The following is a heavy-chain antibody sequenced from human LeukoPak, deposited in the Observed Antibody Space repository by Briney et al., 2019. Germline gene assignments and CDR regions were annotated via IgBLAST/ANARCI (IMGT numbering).Heavy chain of an antibody. D-gene: IGHD3-10*01. CDR2: INHSGST. CDR3: AGWKLWFGSRGLDY. Sequence: SETLSLTCAVYGGSFSGYYWSWIRQPPGKGLEWIGEINHSGSTNYNPSLKSRVTISVDTSKNQFSLKLSSVTAADTAVYYCAGWKLWFGSRGLDYWGQGTLVTVSS. V-gene: IGHV4-34*01. CDR1: GGSFSGYY. J-gene: IGHJ4*02.